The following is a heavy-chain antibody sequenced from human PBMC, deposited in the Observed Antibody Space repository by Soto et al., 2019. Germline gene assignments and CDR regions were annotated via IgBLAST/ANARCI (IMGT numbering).Heavy chain of an antibody. Sequence: GGSLRLSCAASGFTFSSYAMHWVRQAPGKGLEWVAVISHDGSNKYYADSVKGRFTISRDNSKNTLYLQMNSLRAEDTAAYYCAREFSTTVSSWFDPWGQGTLVTVSS. CDR1: GFTFSSYA. V-gene: IGHV3-30-3*01. D-gene: IGHD4-17*01. J-gene: IGHJ5*02. CDR3: AREFSTTVSSWFDP. CDR2: ISHDGSNK.